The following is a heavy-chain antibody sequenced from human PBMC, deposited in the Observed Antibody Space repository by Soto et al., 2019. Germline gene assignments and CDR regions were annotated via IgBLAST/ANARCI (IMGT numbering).Heavy chain of an antibody. CDR1: GFNFTSSS. CDR3: AAPLDTAMVN. J-gene: IGHJ4*02. V-gene: IGHV1-58*01. CDR2: IAVGSGNT. D-gene: IGHD5-18*01. Sequence: SVKVSCKASGFNFTSSSVQWVRQARGQRLEWIGWIAVGSGNTNYGQKFQERVTITRDMSTSTAYMELSSLRSEDTAVYYCAAPLDTAMVNWGQGTLVTVSS.